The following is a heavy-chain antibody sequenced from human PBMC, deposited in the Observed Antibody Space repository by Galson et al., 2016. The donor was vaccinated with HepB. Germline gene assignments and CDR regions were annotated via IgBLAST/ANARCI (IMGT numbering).Heavy chain of an antibody. Sequence: SLRLSCAASGFTFSNYGMHWVRQAPGKGLEWVALAWYDGSSEYYADSVKGRFTISRDNSKNTLHLQMNSLGAEDTSVYYCARGAAFHCSGGGCSGPRPNLAYWGQGTLVTVSS. CDR2: AWYDGSSE. J-gene: IGHJ4*02. V-gene: IGHV3-33*01. CDR3: ARGAAFHCSGGGCSGPRPNLAY. D-gene: IGHD2-15*01. CDR1: GFTFSNYG.